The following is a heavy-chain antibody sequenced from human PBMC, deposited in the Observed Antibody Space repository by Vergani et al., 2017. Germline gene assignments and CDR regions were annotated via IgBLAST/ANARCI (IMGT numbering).Heavy chain of an antibody. V-gene: IGHV4-34*01. CDR2: INHSGST. D-gene: IGHD3-10*01. CDR3: ARGPVGTMVRGVFDY. CDR1: GGSFSGYY. J-gene: IGHJ4*02. Sequence: QVQLQQWGAGLLKPSETLSLTCAVYGGSFSGYYWSWIRQPPGKGLEWIGEINHSGSTKYNPSLKSRVTISVDTSKNQFSLKLSSVTAADTAVYDCARGPVGTMVRGVFDYWGQGTLVTVSS.